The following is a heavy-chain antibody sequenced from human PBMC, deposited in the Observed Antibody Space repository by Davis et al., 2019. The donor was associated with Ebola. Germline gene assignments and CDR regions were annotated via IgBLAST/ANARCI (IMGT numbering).Heavy chain of an antibody. CDR1: GYTFTSYG. V-gene: IGHV1-18*04. J-gene: IGHJ6*04. Sequence: AASVKVSCKASGYTFTSYGISWVRQAPGQGLEWMGWISAYNGNTNYAQKLQGRVTMTTDTSTSTAYMELRSLRSDDTAVYYCARDVAGSYYSPWDVWGKGTTVTVSS. CDR2: ISAYNGNT. CDR3: ARDVAGSYYSPWDV. D-gene: IGHD3-10*01.